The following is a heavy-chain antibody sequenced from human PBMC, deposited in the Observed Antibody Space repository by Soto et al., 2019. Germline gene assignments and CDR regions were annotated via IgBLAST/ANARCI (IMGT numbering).Heavy chain of an antibody. V-gene: IGHV4-34*01. Sequence: SETLSLTCAVYGGSFSGYYWSWIRQPPGKGLEWIGEINHSGSTNYNPSLKSRVTISVDTSKNQFSLKLSSVTAADTAVYYCARGTTYSSSWSNWFDPWGQGTLVTVSS. CDR2: INHSGST. CDR1: GGSFSGYY. CDR3: ARGTTYSSSWSNWFDP. D-gene: IGHD6-13*01. J-gene: IGHJ5*02.